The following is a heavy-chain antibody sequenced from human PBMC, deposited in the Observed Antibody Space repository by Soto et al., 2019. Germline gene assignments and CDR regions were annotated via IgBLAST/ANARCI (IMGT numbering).Heavy chain of an antibody. V-gene: IGHV4-34*01. Sequence: SETLSLTCAVYGGSFSGYYWSWIRQPPGKGLEWIGEINHSGSTNYNPSLKSRVTISVDTSKNQFSLKLSSVTAADTAVYYCARGTTYSSSWSNWFDPWGQGTLVTVSS. CDR2: INHSGST. CDR1: GGSFSGYY. CDR3: ARGTTYSSSWSNWFDP. D-gene: IGHD6-13*01. J-gene: IGHJ5*02.